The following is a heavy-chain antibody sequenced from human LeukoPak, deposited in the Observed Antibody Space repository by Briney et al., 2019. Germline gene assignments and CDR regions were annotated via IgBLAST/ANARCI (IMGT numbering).Heavy chain of an antibody. D-gene: IGHD2-2*01. V-gene: IGHV3-23*01. J-gene: IGHJ4*02. CDR1: VFIFSTYG. CDR3: VKGRYCGGTSCSYFDC. Sequence: PGGTLRLSCVASVFIFSTYGMSWVRRAPEKGLEWVSTITAGGGSTYYADSVKGRFTISRDNSKNTLYLQMNSLRAEDTAIYYCVKGRYCGGTSCSYFDCWGQGTLVTFSS. CDR2: ITAGGGST.